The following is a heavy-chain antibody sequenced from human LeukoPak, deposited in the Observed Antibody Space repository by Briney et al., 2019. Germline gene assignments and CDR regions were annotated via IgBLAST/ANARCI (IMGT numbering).Heavy chain of an antibody. D-gene: IGHD6-13*01. CDR2: IYYSGST. V-gene: IGHV4-59*08. J-gene: IGHJ2*01. CDR1: GGSISSYN. CDR3: ARQASWLPYFDL. Sequence: PSETLSLTCTVSGGSISSYNWSWIRQPPGKGLEWIGYIYYSGSTNYDPSLRSRVSISVDTSENQFSLKLTSVTAADTAVYFCARQASWLPYFDLWGRGALVTVSS.